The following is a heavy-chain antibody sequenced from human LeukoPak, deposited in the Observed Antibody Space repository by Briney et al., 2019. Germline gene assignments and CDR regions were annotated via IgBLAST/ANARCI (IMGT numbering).Heavy chain of an antibody. Sequence: SETLSLTCSVSGGSMNSYYWSWIRQPAGKGLEWIGHIFTSGTTNYNPSLKSRVTVSVYTSKNQFSLKLTSVTAADTAVYYCATGQQQLPIIDYWGQGTLVTVSS. CDR2: IFTSGTT. J-gene: IGHJ4*02. V-gene: IGHV4-4*07. CDR1: GGSMNSYY. D-gene: IGHD6-13*01. CDR3: ATGQQQLPIIDY.